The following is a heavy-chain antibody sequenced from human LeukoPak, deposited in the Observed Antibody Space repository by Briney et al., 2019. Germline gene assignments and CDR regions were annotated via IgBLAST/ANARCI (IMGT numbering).Heavy chain of an antibody. CDR3: ARHSDVIGAI. Sequence: GASLQISCKASGYTFTHQWIGWVRQKSGSGLEWMGIIYPRDSDTRYSPSFQGHVSISADTSINTAYLEWSRLEASDTAIYYCARHSDVIGAIWGQGTLVTVSS. CDR2: IYPRDSDT. D-gene: IGHD3-10*01. V-gene: IGHV5-51*01. J-gene: IGHJ4*02. CDR1: GYTFTHQW.